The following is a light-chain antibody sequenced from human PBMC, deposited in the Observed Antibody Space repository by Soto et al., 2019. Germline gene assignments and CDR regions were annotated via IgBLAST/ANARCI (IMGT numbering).Light chain of an antibody. CDR1: QGISSY. J-gene: IGKJ5*01. V-gene: IGKV1-8*01. CDR3: QQYYSYPRA. CDR2: AAS. Sequence: AIRMTQSPSSLSASTGDRVTITCLASQGISSYLAWYQQKPGKAPKLLIYAASTLQSGVPSRFSGSGSGTDFTLTISCLQSEDFATYYCQQYYSYPRAFGQGTRLEI.